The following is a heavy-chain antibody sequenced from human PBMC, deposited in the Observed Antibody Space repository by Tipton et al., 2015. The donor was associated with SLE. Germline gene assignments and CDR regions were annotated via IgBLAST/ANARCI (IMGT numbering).Heavy chain of an antibody. CDR3: ARRAYGDYGFDY. Sequence: TLSLTCTVSGDSISSDIHYWGWIRQPPGKGLEWIGSVFYTGPTSYNSSVKSRVAISIDTSKNHFSLRLTSVTAADTSVYYCARRAYGDYGFDYWGQGTLVTVSP. D-gene: IGHD4-17*01. CDR1: GDSISSDIHY. J-gene: IGHJ4*02. V-gene: IGHV4-39*02. CDR2: VFYTGPT.